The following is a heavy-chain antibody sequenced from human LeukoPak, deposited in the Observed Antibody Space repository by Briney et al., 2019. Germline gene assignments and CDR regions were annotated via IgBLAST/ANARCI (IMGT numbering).Heavy chain of an antibody. CDR2: IRHDRSYK. D-gene: IGHD3-9*01. CDR1: GFTFTSYG. J-gene: IGHJ3*02. Sequence: GGSLRLSCVVSGFTFTSYGVHWVRQAPGKGLEWVAFIRHDRSYKDYADSVKGRFTISGDNAKNSLYLQMNSLRAEDTAVYYCARSMSKYYDILTGYYFSDAFDIWGQGTMVTVSS. V-gene: IGHV3-30*02. CDR3: ARSMSKYYDILTGYYFSDAFDI.